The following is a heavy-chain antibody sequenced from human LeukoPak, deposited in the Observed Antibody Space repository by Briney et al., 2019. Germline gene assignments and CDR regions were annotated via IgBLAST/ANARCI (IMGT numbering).Heavy chain of an antibody. CDR2: INHSGST. CDR3: ARGHYYDGSGDSPTPLDY. J-gene: IGHJ4*02. D-gene: IGHD3-22*01. Sequence: PSETLSLTCAVYGGSFSGYYWSWIRQPPGKGLEWIGEINHSGSTNYNPSLKSRVTISVDTSKNQFSLRLTSVTAADTAVYYCARGHYYDGSGDSPTPLDYWGQGTLVTVSS. CDR1: GGSFSGYY. V-gene: IGHV4-34*01.